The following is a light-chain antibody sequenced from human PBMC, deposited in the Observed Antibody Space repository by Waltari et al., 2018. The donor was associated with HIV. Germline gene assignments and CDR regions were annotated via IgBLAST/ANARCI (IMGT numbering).Light chain of an antibody. CDR1: RYISSY. V-gene: IGKV1-39*01. J-gene: IGKJ1*01. CDR2: GVS. Sequence: DIQMTQSPSSLSAAVGDRVTITCRASRYISSYLNWYQHKPGKAPKLLIYGVSTLHSGVPSRFSGSGSATELTLTISSLQPEDFATYYCQQSYTSPRFGQGTKVEI. CDR3: QQSYTSPR.